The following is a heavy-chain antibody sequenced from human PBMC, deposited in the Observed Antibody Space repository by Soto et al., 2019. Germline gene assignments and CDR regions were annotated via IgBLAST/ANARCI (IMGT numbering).Heavy chain of an antibody. CDR3: ARAAEDIVVVPAASGYAFDI. CDR1: GFTFSSYS. CDR2: ISSSSSYI. V-gene: IGHV3-21*01. D-gene: IGHD2-2*01. J-gene: IGHJ3*02. Sequence: GGSLRLSCAASGFTFSSYSMNWVRQAPGKGLEWVSSISSSSSYIYYADSVKGRFTISRDNAKNSLYLQMNSLRAEDTAVYYCARAAEDIVVVPAASGYAFDIWGQGTMVTVSS.